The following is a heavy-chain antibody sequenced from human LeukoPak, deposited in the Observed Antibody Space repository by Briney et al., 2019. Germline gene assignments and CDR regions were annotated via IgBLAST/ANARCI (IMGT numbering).Heavy chain of an antibody. CDR2: ISGSGGGT. D-gene: IGHD3-22*01. V-gene: IGHV3-23*01. CDR1: GFTFSSYA. Sequence: GSLRLSCAASGFTFSSYAMSWVRQAPGKGLEWVSAISGSGGGTYYADSVKGRFTISRDNSKNTLYLQMNSLRAEDTAVYYCARRLSYYDSSGYYWGQGTLVTVSS. J-gene: IGHJ4*02. CDR3: ARRLSYYDSSGYY.